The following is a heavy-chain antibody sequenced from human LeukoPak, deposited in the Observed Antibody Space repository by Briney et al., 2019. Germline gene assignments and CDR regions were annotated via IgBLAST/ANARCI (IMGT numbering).Heavy chain of an antibody. CDR1: GGSFSGYY. Sequence: SETLSLTCAAYGGSFSGYYWSWIRQPPGKGLEWIGEINHSGSTNYNPSLKSRVTISVDTSKNQFSLKLSSVTAADTAVYYCARGPITMGYWGKGTLVTVSS. J-gene: IGHJ4*02. D-gene: IGHD3-10*01. CDR2: INHSGST. V-gene: IGHV4-34*01. CDR3: ARGPITMGY.